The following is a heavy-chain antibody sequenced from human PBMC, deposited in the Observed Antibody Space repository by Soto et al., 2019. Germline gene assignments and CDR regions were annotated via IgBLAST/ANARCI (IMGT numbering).Heavy chain of an antibody. J-gene: IGHJ3*02. Sequence: SETLSLTYAVSGGSISSYYWTWIRQPPGKGLDWIGYVYYTGSTSYNPSLKSRVSMLVDTSKRHFSVKLRSVTAADTAVYYCARMRNYDFWSGSYSDAFDIWGQGTMVTVSS. CDR1: GGSISSYY. D-gene: IGHD3-3*01. CDR2: VYYTGST. V-gene: IGHV4-59*01. CDR3: ARMRNYDFWSGSYSDAFDI.